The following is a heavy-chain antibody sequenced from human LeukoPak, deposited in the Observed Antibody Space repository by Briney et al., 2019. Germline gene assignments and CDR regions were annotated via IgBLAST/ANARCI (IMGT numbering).Heavy chain of an antibody. CDR1: GFTFSSYA. J-gene: IGHJ4*02. CDR2: ISGSGGST. D-gene: IGHD6-13*01. Sequence: GGSLRLSCAASGFTFSSYAMSWVRQAPGKGLEWVSAISGSGGSTYYADSVKGRFTISRDNSKNTLYLQMNSLRAEDTAVYYCARSSWYGEWLDYWGQGTLVTVSS. V-gene: IGHV3-23*01. CDR3: ARSSWYGEWLDY.